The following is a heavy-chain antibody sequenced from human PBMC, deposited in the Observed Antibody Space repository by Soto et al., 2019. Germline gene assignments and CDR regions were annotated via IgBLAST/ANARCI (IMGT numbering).Heavy chain of an antibody. CDR3: AKDMVGAAARQPYYYYYGMDV. V-gene: IGHV3-43*01. J-gene: IGHJ6*02. CDR1: GFTFDDYT. Sequence: EVQLVESGGVVVQPGGSLRLSCAASGFTFDDYTMHWVRQAPGKGLEWVSLISWDGGSTYYADSVKGRFTISRDNSKNCLXLXMNSLRTEDTALYYCAKDMVGAAARQPYYYYYGMDVWGQGTTVTVSS. CDR2: ISWDGGST. D-gene: IGHD6-13*01.